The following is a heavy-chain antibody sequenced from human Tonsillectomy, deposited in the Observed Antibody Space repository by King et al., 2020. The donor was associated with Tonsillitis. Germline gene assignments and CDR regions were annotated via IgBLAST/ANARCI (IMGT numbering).Heavy chain of an antibody. V-gene: IGHV2-5*02. J-gene: IGHJ4*02. CDR1: GFSITSSGVG. CDR3: ARRHVLSFGNGWHEGLFDF. D-gene: IGHD6-19*01. CDR2: IYWEDDK. Sequence: TLKESGPTLVKPTQTLTLTCTLSGFSITSSGVGVGWIRQSPGKALEWLALIYWEDDKRYSPSLKSRLVSTKDTSKNQVVLTVTNMDPVYTGTYYCARRHVLSFGNGWHEGLFDFWGQGILVSVSS.